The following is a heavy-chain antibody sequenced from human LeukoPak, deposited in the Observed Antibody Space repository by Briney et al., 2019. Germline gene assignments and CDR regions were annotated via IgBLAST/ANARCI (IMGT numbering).Heavy chain of an antibody. V-gene: IGHV1-2*06. CDR3: ARDAGQLYFDY. J-gene: IGHJ4*02. CDR2: INPNSGGT. D-gene: IGHD5-18*01. Sequence: ASVKVSCKASGFTFTGYFMHWVRQAPGQGLEWMGRINPNSGGTNYAQEFHGRVTMTWDTSISTAYMDLSRLTFDDTAVYYRARDAGQLYFDYWGQGALVTVSS. CDR1: GFTFTGYF.